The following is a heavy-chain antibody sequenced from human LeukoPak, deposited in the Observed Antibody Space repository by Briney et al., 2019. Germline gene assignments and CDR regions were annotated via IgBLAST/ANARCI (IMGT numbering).Heavy chain of an antibody. CDR2: ISIDGNNK. CDR3: AKDLGGGSGCYDL. CDR1: GFTFSDYV. V-gene: IGHV3-30*18. Sequence: GRSLRLSCAASGFTFSDYVMHWVRQAPGKGLEWVAVISIDGNNKYYGDSVKGRFTISRDNSKNTLYLQMNSLRAEDTAVYYCAKDLGGGSGCYDLWGRGTLVTVSS. D-gene: IGHD6-19*01. J-gene: IGHJ2*01.